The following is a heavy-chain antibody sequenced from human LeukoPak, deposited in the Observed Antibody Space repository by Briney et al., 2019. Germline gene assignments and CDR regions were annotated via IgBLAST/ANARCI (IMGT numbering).Heavy chain of an antibody. CDR3: ARDLGTRKSIAFAD. CDR2: ISSNNGYI. J-gene: IGHJ4*02. Sequence: GGSLRLSCAASGFSFSSYRMNWVRQAPGKGLEWVASISSNNGYIYYADSVKGRFTISRDNGENSLHLQINSLRAEDAAVYYCARDLGTRKSIAFADWGQGTLVTVSS. CDR1: GFSFSSYR. V-gene: IGHV3-21*01. D-gene: IGHD6-6*01.